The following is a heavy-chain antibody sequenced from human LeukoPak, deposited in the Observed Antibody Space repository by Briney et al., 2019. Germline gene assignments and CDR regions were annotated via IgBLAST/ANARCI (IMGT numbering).Heavy chain of an antibody. CDR3: ATAGSTRNYFDY. Sequence: GGSLRLSCAASGFTFDDYGMSWVRQAPGKGLEWVSGINRNGGSTGYADSVKGRFTISRDNSKNTLYLQMNSLRAEDTAVYYCATAGSTRNYFDYWGQGTLVTVSS. CDR2: INRNGGST. D-gene: IGHD2-2*01. CDR1: GFTFDDYG. J-gene: IGHJ4*02. V-gene: IGHV3-20*04.